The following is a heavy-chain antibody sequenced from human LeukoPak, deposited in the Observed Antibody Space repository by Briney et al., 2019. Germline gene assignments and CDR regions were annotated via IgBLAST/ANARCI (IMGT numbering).Heavy chain of an antibody. Sequence: SETLSLTCTVSGGSISSSSYYWGWIRQPPGKGLEWIGSIYHSGSTYYNPSLKSRVTISVDTSKNQFSLKLSSVTAADTAVYYCARAGGGYADFDYWGQGTLVTVSS. V-gene: IGHV4-39*07. CDR3: ARAGGGYADFDY. CDR2: IYHSGST. CDR1: GGSISSSSYY. D-gene: IGHD5-12*01. J-gene: IGHJ4*02.